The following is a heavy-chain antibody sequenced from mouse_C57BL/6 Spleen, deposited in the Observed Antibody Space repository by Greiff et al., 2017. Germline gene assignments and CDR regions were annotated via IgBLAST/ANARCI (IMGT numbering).Heavy chain of an antibody. V-gene: IGHV1-19*01. D-gene: IGHD1-1*01. CDR2: INPYNGGT. J-gene: IGHJ2*01. CDR1: GYTFTDYY. Sequence: VQLQQSGPVLVKPGASVKMSCKASGYTFTDYYMNWVKQSHGKSLEWIGVINPYNGGTSYNQKFKGKATLTVDKSSSTAYMELNSLTSEDSAVYYCARSYYYGSSSHYFDYWGQGTTLTVSS. CDR3: ARSYYYGSSSHYFDY.